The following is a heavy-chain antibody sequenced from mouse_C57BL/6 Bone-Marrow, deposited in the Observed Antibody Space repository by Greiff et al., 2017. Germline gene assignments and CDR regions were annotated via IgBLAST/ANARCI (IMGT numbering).Heavy chain of an antibody. CDR1: GFTFSDYG. Sequence: EVKLEESGGGLVKPGGSLKLSCAASGFTFSDYGMHWVRQAPVKGLEWVAYISSGSSTIYYADTVKGRITISRDNAKNTLFLQMTSLRSEDTAMYYCARGEDSSDYVGAYAMDYGGHGTSVTVSS. D-gene: IGHD3-2*02. V-gene: IGHV5-17*01. J-gene: IGHJ4*01. CDR2: ISSGSSTI. CDR3: ARGEDSSDYVGAYAMDY.